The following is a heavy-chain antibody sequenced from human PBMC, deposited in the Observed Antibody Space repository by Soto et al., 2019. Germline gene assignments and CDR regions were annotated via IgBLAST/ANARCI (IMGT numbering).Heavy chain of an antibody. CDR3: AKDKGKRSCPLTWGMDV. CDR2: ISYDGSNK. J-gene: IGHJ6*02. V-gene: IGHV3-30*18. D-gene: IGHD3-10*01. Sequence: QVQLVESGGGVVQPGRSLRLSCAASGFTFSSYGMHWVRQAPGKGLEWVAVISYDGSNKYYADSVKGRVTISRDNSKNTLYLQMNSLRAEDTAVYYCAKDKGKRSCPLTWGMDVWGQGTTVTVSS. CDR1: GFTFSSYG.